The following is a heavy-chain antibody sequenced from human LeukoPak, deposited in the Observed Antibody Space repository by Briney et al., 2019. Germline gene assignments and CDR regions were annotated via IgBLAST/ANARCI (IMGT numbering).Heavy chain of an antibody. D-gene: IGHD1-14*01. J-gene: IGHJ6*03. CDR3: ARDGFYYHYYMDV. CDR2: ISYSGAT. V-gene: IGHV4-39*07. Sequence: SETLSLTCTLSGGTVTSSTYFWGWIRQPPGKGLEGIGSISYSGATHYNPSLKSRVSMSVHTSKNQFSLKLSSVTAADTAVYYCARDGFYYHYYMDVWGEGTTVTVSS. CDR1: GGTVTSSTYF.